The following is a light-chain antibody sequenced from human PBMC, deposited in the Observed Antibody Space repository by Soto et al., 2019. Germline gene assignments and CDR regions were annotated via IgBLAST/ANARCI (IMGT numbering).Light chain of an antibody. CDR3: SSKTSTSYVV. Sequence: QSALTQPASVSWSPGQSITISCTGTSSDVGGYNYVSWYQHHPGKAPKLMIYEVSNRPSGVSNRFSGSKSGNMASLTISGLQAEDEADYYCSSKTSTSYVVFGGGTKLTVL. CDR1: SSDVGGYNY. V-gene: IGLV2-14*01. J-gene: IGLJ2*01. CDR2: EVS.